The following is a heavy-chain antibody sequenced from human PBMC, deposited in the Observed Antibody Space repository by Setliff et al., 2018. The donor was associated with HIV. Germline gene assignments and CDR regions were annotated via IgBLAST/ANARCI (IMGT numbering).Heavy chain of an antibody. D-gene: IGHD6-19*01. J-gene: IGHJ4*02. Sequence: RASVKVSCKASGKTFTNYYMHWVRQAPGQGLEWMGIINPSDGSTNYAQKFQGSVTMTRDTSTNTVYLELSSLRSDDTAVYYCARGGDGHSSGWYPFDCWGQGTLVTVSS. CDR1: GKTFTNYY. CDR2: INPSDGST. V-gene: IGHV1-46*01. CDR3: ARGGDGHSSGWYPFDC.